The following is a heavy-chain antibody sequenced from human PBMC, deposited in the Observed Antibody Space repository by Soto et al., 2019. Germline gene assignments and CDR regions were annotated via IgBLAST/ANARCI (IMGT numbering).Heavy chain of an antibody. CDR2: FFSEDDT. Sequence: QITLKESGPTLVQPTQTLTLTCTFSGFSLSTDGVGVGWIRQPPGKALEWLAFFFSEDDTRYSPSLKSRLTITTDTPKSQVVLTLTTRDPVDTATYYCAMDATLKNYYYSRTVWRQGTTVTASS. CDR1: GFSLSTDGVG. D-gene: IGHD2-2*01. CDR3: AMDATLKNYYYSRTV. V-gene: IGHV2-5*02. J-gene: IGHJ6*03.